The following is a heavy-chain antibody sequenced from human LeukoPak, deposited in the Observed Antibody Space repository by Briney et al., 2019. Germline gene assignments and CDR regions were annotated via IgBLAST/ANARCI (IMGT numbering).Heavy chain of an antibody. V-gene: IGHV1-24*01. J-gene: IGHJ4*02. D-gene: IGHD3-22*01. CDR2: FDPEDGET. Sequence: PEASVKVSCKASGYTFTSYGISWVRQAPGKGLEWMGGFDPEDGETIYAQKFQGRVTMTEDTSTDTAYMELSSLRSEDTAVYYCATDLPPVSSFYYYDSSGYRYWGQGTLVTVSS. CDR1: GYTFTSYG. CDR3: ATDLPPVSSFYYYDSSGYRY.